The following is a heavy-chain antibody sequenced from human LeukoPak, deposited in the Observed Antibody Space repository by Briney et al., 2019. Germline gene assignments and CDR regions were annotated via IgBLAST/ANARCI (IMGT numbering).Heavy chain of an antibody. D-gene: IGHD3-22*01. V-gene: IGHV1-69*05. J-gene: IGHJ5*02. CDR2: IIPIFGTA. Sequence: SVKVSCKASGGTFSSYAISWVRQAPGQGLEWMGGIIPIFGTANYAQEFQGRVTITTDESTSTAYMELSSLRSEDTAVYYCARANEDYYDSSGYSSWFDPWGQGTLVTVSS. CDR1: GGTFSSYA. CDR3: ARANEDYYDSSGYSSWFDP.